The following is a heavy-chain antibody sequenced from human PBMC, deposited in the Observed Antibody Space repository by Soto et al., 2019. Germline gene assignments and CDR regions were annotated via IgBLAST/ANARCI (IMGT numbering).Heavy chain of an antibody. CDR1: GFTFTTFW. CDR2: INQDGSET. V-gene: IGHV3-7*03. D-gene: IGHD6-19*01. CDR3: SRDHRTGWSFQH. J-gene: IGHJ1*01. Sequence: GGSLSLSCAASGFTFTTFWMIWVRQAPGQGLEWVASINQDGSETYYVDSVKGRFTISRDNSKNSLFLQMNSLRDEDTAVYYCSRDHRTGWSFQHWGQGALVTVSS.